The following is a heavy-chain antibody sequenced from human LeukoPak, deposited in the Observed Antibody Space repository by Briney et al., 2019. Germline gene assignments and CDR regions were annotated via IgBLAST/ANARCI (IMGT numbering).Heavy chain of an antibody. D-gene: IGHD3-10*01. CDR2: IYSSGST. J-gene: IGHJ5*02. CDR3: ARGEFTMVRGVVNNWFDP. Sequence: SETLSLTCTVSGGSISSYYWSWIRQPPGKGLEWIGYIYSSGSTNYNPSLKSQVTISVGTSKNQFSLKLSSVTAADTAVYYCARGEFTMVRGVVNNWFDPWGQGTLVTVSS. V-gene: IGHV4-59*01. CDR1: GGSISSYY.